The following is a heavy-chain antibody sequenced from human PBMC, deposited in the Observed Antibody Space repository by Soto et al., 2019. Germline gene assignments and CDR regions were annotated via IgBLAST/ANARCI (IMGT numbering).Heavy chain of an antibody. CDR3: VRDSPIGSTYSGYDGIDY. D-gene: IGHD5-12*01. CDR1: GGTFSNDI. J-gene: IGHJ4*02. CDR2: IIPLLDIA. V-gene: IGHV1-69*08. Sequence: QVQLVQSGAEVKKPGSSVKVSCKASGGTFSNDIITWVRQAPGQGLEWMGRIIPLLDIANYAQKFQGRVTSTADKSTRTAYMELNSLRSEDTAVYYCVRDSPIGSTYSGYDGIDYWGQGTLVTVSS.